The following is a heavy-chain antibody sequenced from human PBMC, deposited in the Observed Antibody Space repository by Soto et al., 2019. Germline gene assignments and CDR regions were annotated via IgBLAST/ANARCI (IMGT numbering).Heavy chain of an antibody. V-gene: IGHV2-5*02. Sequence: QITLKESGATLVKPTQTLTLTCTFSGFSLSTSGVGVGWIRQPPGKALEWLALIYWDDDKRYSPSLKSRLTITKDTSKNQVVLSMTNMDPVDTATYYCAHGRIRDWYFDLWGRGTLVTVSS. J-gene: IGHJ2*01. CDR1: GFSLSTSGVG. CDR3: AHGRIRDWYFDL. CDR2: IYWDDDK.